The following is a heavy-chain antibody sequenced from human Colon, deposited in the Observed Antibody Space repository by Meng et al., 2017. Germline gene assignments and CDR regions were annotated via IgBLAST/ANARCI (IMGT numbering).Heavy chain of an antibody. V-gene: IGHV3-23*01. CDR3: AKDPHDNSGDYFQY. D-gene: IGHD3-22*01. CDR1: GFIFSSYA. CDR2: ISGPSDAT. J-gene: IGHJ4*02. Sequence: GESLKISCAVSGFIFSSYAMNWVRQAPGKGLEWVSSISGPSDATHYADSVKGRFTVSRDNSKSTLYLEMNSLTAENTAVYYCAKDPHDNSGDYFQYWGQGTLVTVSS.